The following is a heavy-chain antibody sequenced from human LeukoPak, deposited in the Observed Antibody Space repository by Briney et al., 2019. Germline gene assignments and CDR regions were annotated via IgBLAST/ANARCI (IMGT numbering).Heavy chain of an antibody. J-gene: IGHJ4*02. CDR2: ISSSSSTI. Sequence: GGSLRLSCAASGFTFSSYSMNWVRQAPGKGLEWVSYISSSSSTIYYADSVKGRFTISRDNAKNSLYLQMNSLRDEDTAVYYCARQPSRGYYGDYVPYYFDYWGQGTLVTVSS. CDR3: ARQPSRGYYGDYVPYYFDY. D-gene: IGHD4-17*01. V-gene: IGHV3-48*02. CDR1: GFTFSSYS.